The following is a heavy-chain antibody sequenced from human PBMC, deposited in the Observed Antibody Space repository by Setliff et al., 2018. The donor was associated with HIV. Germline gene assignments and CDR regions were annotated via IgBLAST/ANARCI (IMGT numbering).Heavy chain of an antibody. J-gene: IGHJ5*02. D-gene: IGHD1-1*01. Sequence: SETLSLTCDVSGFSISSRYYWGWIRQSPGKGLEWSGNIYHTGSTNYNPSLTSRVTMSVDTSKNQFSLKLSSVTAADTAVYYCARDTTPGIGQAANWFDPWGQGTLVTVSS. V-gene: IGHV4-38-2*02. CDR3: ARDTTPGIGQAANWFDP. CDR2: IYHTGST. CDR1: GFSISSRYY.